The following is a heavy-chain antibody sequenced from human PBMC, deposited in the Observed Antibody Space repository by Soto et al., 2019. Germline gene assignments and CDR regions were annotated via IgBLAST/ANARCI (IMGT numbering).Heavy chain of an antibody. CDR1: RDSASTNSST. CDR2: TYYRSKWDY. J-gene: IGHJ5*01. D-gene: IGHD2-8*01. V-gene: IGHV6-1*01. Sequence: SQTLSLTCAISRDSASTNSSTWDWIRQSPSRGLEWLGRTYYRSKWDYDYAASVKGRININPDTSNNQVSLHLDSVTPDDTAVYYCARLIGNSWLDSWGQGTLVTVSS. CDR3: ARLIGNSWLDS.